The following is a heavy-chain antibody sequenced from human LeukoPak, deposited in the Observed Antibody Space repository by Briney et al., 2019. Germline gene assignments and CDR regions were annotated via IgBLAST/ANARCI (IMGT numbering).Heavy chain of an antibody. CDR2: INSDGSST. D-gene: IGHD3-10*01. V-gene: IGHV3-74*01. J-gene: IGHJ6*02. CDR1: GFTFSSYW. CDR3: ARAEELLLWFGELLSSHYYGMDV. Sequence: GSLRLSCAASGFTFSSYWMHWVRQAPGKGLVWVSRINSDGSSTSYADSVKGRFTISRDNAKNTLYLQMNSLRAEDTAVYYCARAEELLLWFGELLSSHYYGMDVWGQGTTVTVSS.